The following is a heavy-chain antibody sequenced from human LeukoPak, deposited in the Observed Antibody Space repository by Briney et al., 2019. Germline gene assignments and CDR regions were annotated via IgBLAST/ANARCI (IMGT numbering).Heavy chain of an antibody. CDR2: IGNGDNAGT. J-gene: IGHJ4*02. D-gene: IGHD4-17*01. V-gene: IGHV3-23*01. CDR1: GFTISNYV. Sequence: GGSLRLSCAASGFTISNYVMSWVRQSPGKGLEWISTIGNGDNAGTHYTDSVKGRFTISRDNSRNTLYLQMNSLRAEDTAVYYCARDRATVTMDYWGQGTLVTVSS. CDR3: ARDRATVTMDY.